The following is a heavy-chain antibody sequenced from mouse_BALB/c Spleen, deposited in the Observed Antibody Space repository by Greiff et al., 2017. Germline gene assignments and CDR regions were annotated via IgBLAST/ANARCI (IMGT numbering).Heavy chain of an antibody. D-gene: IGHD2-4*01. J-gene: IGHJ1*01. CDR3: ARSGYDYDWYFDV. Sequence: EVQLQQSGPELVKPGASVKMSCKASGYTFTSYVMHWVKQKPGQGLEWIGYINPYNDGTKYNEKFKGKATLTSDKSSSTAYMELSSLTSEDSAVYYCARSGYDYDWYFDVGGAGTTVTVSS. CDR1: GYTFTSYV. V-gene: IGHV1-14*01. CDR2: INPYNDGT.